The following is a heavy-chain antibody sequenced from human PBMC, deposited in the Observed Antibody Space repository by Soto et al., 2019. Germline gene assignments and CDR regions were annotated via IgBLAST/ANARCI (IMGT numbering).Heavy chain of an antibody. J-gene: IGHJ5*02. CDR3: ARVDCSSTSCLNWFDP. CDR2: ISAYNGNT. V-gene: IGHV1-18*01. Sequence: QVQLVQSGAEVKKPGASVKVSCKASGYTFTSYGISWVRQAPGQGLEWMGWISAYNGNTNYAQKLQGRGTMTTDTPTSTAYMELRSLRSDDTAVYYCARVDCSSTSCLNWFDPWGQGTLVTVSS. D-gene: IGHD2-2*01. CDR1: GYTFTSYG.